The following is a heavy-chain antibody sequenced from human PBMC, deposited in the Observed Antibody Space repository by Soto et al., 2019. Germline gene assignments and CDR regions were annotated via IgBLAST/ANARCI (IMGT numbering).Heavy chain of an antibody. D-gene: IGHD2-15*01. CDR1: GFTFSSYG. J-gene: IGHJ5*02. CDR2: IWYDGSNK. CDR3: ARGFACSGGSCYSNWFDP. Sequence: QVQLVESGGGVVQPGRSLRLSCAASGFTFSSYGVHWVRQAPGKGLEWVAVIWYDGSNKYYADSVKGRFTISRDNSKNTLYLQMNSLRAEDTAVYYCARGFACSGGSCYSNWFDPWGQGTLVTVSS. V-gene: IGHV3-33*01.